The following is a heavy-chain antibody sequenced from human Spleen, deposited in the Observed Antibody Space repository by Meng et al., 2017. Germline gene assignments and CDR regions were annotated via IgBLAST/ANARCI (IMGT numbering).Heavy chain of an antibody. CDR2: IIPILGIA. CDR1: GGTFSSYT. CDR3: ARHGGTDRQFDY. D-gene: IGHD1-1*01. Sequence: SVKVSCKASGGTFSSYTLSWVRRAPGQGLEWMGRIIPILGIANYAQKFQGRVTITADKSTSTAYMELSSLRSEDTAVYYCARHGGTDRQFDYWGQGTLVTVSS. J-gene: IGHJ4*02. V-gene: IGHV1-69*02.